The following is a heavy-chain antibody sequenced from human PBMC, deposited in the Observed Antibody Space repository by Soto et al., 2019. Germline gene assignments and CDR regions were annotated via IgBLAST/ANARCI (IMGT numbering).Heavy chain of an antibody. CDR3: AKSDGSGSFDDY. Sequence: GGPLRLSCAASGLTFSNYAMSWIRQAPGKGLEWVSTISGNGVGTHYADSVKGRFTISRDNSKNTLFLQMNSLRGEDTAVYYCAKSDGSGSFDDYWGQGTLVTVSS. D-gene: IGHD6-19*01. CDR1: GLTFSNYA. CDR2: ISGNGVGT. J-gene: IGHJ4*02. V-gene: IGHV3-23*01.